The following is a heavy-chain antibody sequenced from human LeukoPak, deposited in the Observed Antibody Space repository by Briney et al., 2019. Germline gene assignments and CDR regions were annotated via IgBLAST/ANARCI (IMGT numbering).Heavy chain of an antibody. Sequence: GGSLRLSCAASGFTFSSYAMHWVRQAPGKGLEGVAVISYDGSNKYYADSGKGRFTISRDNSKNTLYLQMTSLRAEDTAVYYCAIDLRATRYYYMDVWGKGTTVTVSS. CDR1: GFTFSSYA. V-gene: IGHV3-30*04. D-gene: IGHD5-12*01. CDR2: ISYDGSNK. CDR3: AIDLRATRYYYMDV. J-gene: IGHJ6*03.